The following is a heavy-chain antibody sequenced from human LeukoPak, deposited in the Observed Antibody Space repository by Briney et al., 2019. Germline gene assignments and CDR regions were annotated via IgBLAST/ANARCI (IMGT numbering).Heavy chain of an antibody. D-gene: IGHD1-1*01. Sequence: SETLSLTCAVYGGSFSGYYWSWIRQPPGKGLEWIGEINHSGSTNYNPSLKSRVTISVDTSKNQFSLKLSSVTAADTAVYYCARGGNGGTNYYFDYWAREPWSPSPQ. CDR2: INHSGST. CDR3: ARGGNGGTNYYFDY. CDR1: GGSFSGYY. J-gene: IGHJ4*02. V-gene: IGHV4-34*01.